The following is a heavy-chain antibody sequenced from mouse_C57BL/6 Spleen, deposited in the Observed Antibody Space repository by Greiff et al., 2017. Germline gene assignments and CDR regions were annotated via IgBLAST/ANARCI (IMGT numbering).Heavy chain of an antibody. CDR3: ARSELGFDY. V-gene: IGHV1-64*01. J-gene: IGHJ2*01. CDR2: IHPNSGST. CDR1: GYTFTSYW. D-gene: IGHD4-1*01. Sequence: QVQLQQPGAELVKPGASVKLSCKASGYTFTSYWMHWVKQRPGQGLEWIGMIHPNSGSTNYNETFKSKATLTVDKSSSAAYMQLSSLTSEDSAVYYCARSELGFDYWGQGTTLTVSS.